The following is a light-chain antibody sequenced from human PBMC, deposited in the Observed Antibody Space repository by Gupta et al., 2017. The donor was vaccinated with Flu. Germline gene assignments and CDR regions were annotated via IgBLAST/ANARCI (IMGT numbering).Light chain of an antibody. CDR1: QSVSSSTY. V-gene: IGKV3-20*01. J-gene: IGKJ2*01. Sequence: ATLSCRASQSVSSSTYLAWYQQKPGQAPRLLIYGASSRATGIPDRFSGSGSWTDFTLTISRLEPEDFAVYYCQQYGGSSMYTFGQGTKLEIK. CDR3: QQYGGSSMYT. CDR2: GAS.